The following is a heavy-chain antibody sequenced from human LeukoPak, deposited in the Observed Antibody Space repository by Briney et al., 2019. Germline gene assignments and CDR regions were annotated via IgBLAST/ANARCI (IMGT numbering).Heavy chain of an antibody. CDR3: AILDYSSSSGLGY. CDR1: GFIVSSYA. V-gene: IGHV3-23*01. CDR2: ISGSGT. D-gene: IGHD6-6*01. J-gene: IGHJ4*02. Sequence: GGSLRLSCAASGFIVSSYAMSWVRQAPGKGLEWVSTISGSGTYHADSVKGRFTVSRDNLKNTLYLQMNSLTAEDTAVYSCAILDYSSSSGLGYWGQGTLVTVSS.